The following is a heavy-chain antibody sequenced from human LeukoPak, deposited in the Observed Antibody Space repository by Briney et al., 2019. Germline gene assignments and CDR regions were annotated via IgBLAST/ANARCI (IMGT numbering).Heavy chain of an antibody. CDR1: GDSVSSNSAA. V-gene: IGHV6-1*01. CDR3: AREEGIAVSYFDY. CDR2: TYYRSKWYN. Sequence: SQTLSLTCALSGDSVSSNSAAWNWLRQSPSRGLEWLGRTYYRSKWYNDYAVSVKSRITINPDTSKNQFSLQLDSVTPEDTAVYYCAREEGIAVSYFDYWGQGTLVTVSS. J-gene: IGHJ4*02. D-gene: IGHD6-19*01.